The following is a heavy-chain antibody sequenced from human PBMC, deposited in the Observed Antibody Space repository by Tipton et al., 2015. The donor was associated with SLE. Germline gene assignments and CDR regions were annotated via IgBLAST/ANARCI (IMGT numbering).Heavy chain of an antibody. J-gene: IGHJ4*02. CDR3: ARDPAGDGQQSYFFDY. CDR2: LSYDGNTK. Sequence: SLRLSCAASGFKISTSPIHWVRQAPGKGLEWVAVLSYDGNTKYYADSVMGRFTVSGDNSKNTLYLQMTSLTADDTAIYYCARDPAGDGQQSYFFDYWGQGTLVTVSS. D-gene: IGHD7-27*01. CDR1: GFKISTSP. V-gene: IGHV3-30*04.